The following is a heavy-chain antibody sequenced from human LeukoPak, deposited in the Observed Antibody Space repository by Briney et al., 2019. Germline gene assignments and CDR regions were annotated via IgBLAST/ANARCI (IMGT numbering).Heavy chain of an antibody. D-gene: IGHD2-15*01. J-gene: IGHJ6*03. Sequence: SETLSLTCTVSGGSISSYYWGWIRQPPGKGLEWIGSIYYSGSTYYNPSLKSRVTISVDTSKNQFSLKLSSVTAADTAVYYCARQVGCSGGSCQLHYYYYMDVWGKGTTVTVSS. V-gene: IGHV4-39*01. CDR1: GGSISSYY. CDR2: IYYSGST. CDR3: ARQVGCSGGSCQLHYYYYMDV.